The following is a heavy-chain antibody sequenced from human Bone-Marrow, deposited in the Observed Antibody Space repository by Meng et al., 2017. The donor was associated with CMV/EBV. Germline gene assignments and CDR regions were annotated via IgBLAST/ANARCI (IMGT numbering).Heavy chain of an antibody. J-gene: IGHJ4*02. V-gene: IGHV3-23*01. CDR1: GFTVSSNY. CDR3: ARVQRLVRAGGFDY. Sequence: GESLKISCAASGFTVSSNYMSWVRQAPGKGLEWVSAISGSGGSTYYADSVKGRFTISRDNSKNTLYLQMNSLRAEDTAVYYCARVQRLVRAGGFDYWGQGTLVTVSS. CDR2: ISGSGGST. D-gene: IGHD6-19*01.